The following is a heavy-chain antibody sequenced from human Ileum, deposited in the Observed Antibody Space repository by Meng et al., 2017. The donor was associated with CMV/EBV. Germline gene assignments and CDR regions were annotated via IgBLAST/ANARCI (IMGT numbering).Heavy chain of an antibody. J-gene: IGHJ4*02. CDR1: GYTFSDYF. D-gene: IGHD5-24*01. CDR3: ARDRWRGEMATMAAY. V-gene: IGHV1-2*02. Sequence: ASVKVSCKASGYTFSDYFIHWVRQAPGQGLEWMGWINPKSGDTNYAQKFQGRVTMTRDTSISTAYMELSSLRSDDTAVYYCARDRWRGEMATMAAYWGQGTLVTVSS. CDR2: INPKSGDT.